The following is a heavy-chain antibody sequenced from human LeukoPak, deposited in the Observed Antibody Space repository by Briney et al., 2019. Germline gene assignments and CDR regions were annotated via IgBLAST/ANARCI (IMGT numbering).Heavy chain of an antibody. Sequence: ASVKVSCKASGGTFSSYAISWVRQAPGQGLEWMGRIIPILGIANYAQKFQGRVTITADKSTSTAYMELSSLRSEDTAVYYCARDGGYCDDVTCPGDYWGQGTPVAVSS. CDR3: ARDGGYCDDVTCPGDY. CDR1: GGTFSSYA. V-gene: IGHV1-69*04. CDR2: IIPILGIA. J-gene: IGHJ4*02. D-gene: IGHD2-15*01.